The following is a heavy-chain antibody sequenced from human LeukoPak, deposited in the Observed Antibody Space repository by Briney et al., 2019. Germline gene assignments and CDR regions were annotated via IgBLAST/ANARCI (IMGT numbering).Heavy chain of an antibody. Sequence: PSETLSLTCTVSVGSINTYYWTWIRQTPRHGLEWIGHFYHTWSTNYNPSLTSRVAMSVEISMNQFSLRLGSVTAADTAVYYCARVQKMASIGSGYLHYGLDVWGRGTTVTVSS. CDR3: ARVQKMASIGSGYLHYGLDV. CDR1: VGSINTYY. CDR2: FYHTWST. V-gene: IGHV4-59*01. J-gene: IGHJ6*02. D-gene: IGHD5-24*01.